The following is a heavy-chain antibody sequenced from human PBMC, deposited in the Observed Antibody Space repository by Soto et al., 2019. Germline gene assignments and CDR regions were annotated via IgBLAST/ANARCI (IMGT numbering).Heavy chain of an antibody. D-gene: IGHD3-22*01. Sequence: LSLTCTVSGGSIISGDYYWSWIRQPPGKGLEWIGYIYYSGSTYYNPSLKSRVTISVDTSKNQFSLKLSSVTAADTAVYYCARSNDSSGYYRLPYYFDYWGQGTLVTVPQ. V-gene: IGHV4-30-4*01. CDR1: GGSIISGDYY. CDR3: ARSNDSSGYYRLPYYFDY. J-gene: IGHJ4*02. CDR2: IYYSGST.